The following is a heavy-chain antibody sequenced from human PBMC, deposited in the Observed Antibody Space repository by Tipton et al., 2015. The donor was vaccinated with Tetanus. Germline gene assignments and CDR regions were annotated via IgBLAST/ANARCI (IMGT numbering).Heavy chain of an antibody. J-gene: IGHJ4*02. CDR2: IYYSGTS. CDR1: GDSISSGPYS. CDR3: ARASRRNFYFDY. Sequence: TLSLTCTVSGDSISSGPYSWSWLRQHPGKGLELIGYIYYSGTSYISPSLTRRVSIAVDTSRNQFSLNLTSVTVADSAVYFCARASRRNFYFDYWGPGAQVTVSS. V-gene: IGHV4-31*03.